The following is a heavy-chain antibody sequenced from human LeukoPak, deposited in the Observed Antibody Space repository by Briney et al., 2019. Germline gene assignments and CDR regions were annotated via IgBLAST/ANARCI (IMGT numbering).Heavy chain of an antibody. CDR3: AKEGGGCSHNAFDI. V-gene: IGHV3-53*01. Sequence: GGSLRLSCAASGFTVSSNYMSWVRQAPGKGLEWVSVIYSGGSTYYADSVKGRFTISRDNSKNTLYLQMNSLRAEDTAVYYCAKEGGGCSHNAFDIWAKGQWSPSLQ. J-gene: IGHJ3*02. CDR1: GFTVSSNY. D-gene: IGHD3-10*02. CDR2: IYSGGST.